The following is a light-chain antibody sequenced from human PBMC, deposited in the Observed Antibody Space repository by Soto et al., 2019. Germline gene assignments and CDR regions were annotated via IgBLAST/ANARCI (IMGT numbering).Light chain of an antibody. J-gene: IGKJ1*01. CDR3: QQYNNSPT. Sequence: ELVVTQSPATLSVSPGERARLSCRASQSVSSDLAWYQQKPGQAPRLLIYGASTRATGISARFSGSGSGTEFTLTISSLQSEDFAVYYCQQYNNSPTFGQGTKV. CDR2: GAS. CDR1: QSVSSD. V-gene: IGKV3D-15*01.